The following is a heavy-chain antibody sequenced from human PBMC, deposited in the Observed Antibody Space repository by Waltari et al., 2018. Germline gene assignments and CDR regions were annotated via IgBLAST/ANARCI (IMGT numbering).Heavy chain of an antibody. CDR3: AREARDTPMGPLFDY. Sequence: EVQLVESGGGLAQPGGSLRLSCTASGFAFTNYWMSWVRQAPGKGLEWVATRRQYGNEMHYVDSVKGRFTISRDNARNSLYLQMDSLRGDDTAVYYCAREARDTPMGPLFDYWGQGALVSVSS. CDR2: RRQYGNEM. J-gene: IGHJ4*02. CDR1: GFAFTNYW. V-gene: IGHV3-7*01. D-gene: IGHD5-18*01.